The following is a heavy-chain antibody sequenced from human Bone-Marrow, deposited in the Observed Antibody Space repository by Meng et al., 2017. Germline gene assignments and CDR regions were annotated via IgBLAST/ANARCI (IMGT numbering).Heavy chain of an antibody. CDR1: GFTFSSNA. CDR3: AKDLWGFAANDY. CDR2: LGGDGNA. J-gene: IGHJ4*02. V-gene: IGHV3-23*01. Sequence: EVQLLESGGGLVQPGGSLRLSCAASGFTFSSNAMNWVRQAPGKGLEWVSGLGGDGNAYYSDSVKGRFTISRDSSKNMLYLQMHSLRAEDTAVYYCAKDLWGFAANDYWGQGILVTVSS. D-gene: IGHD3-16*01.